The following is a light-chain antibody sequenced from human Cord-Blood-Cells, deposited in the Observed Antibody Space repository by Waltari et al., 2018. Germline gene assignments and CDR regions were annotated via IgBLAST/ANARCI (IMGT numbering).Light chain of an antibody. CDR2: EVS. J-gene: IGKJ3*01. V-gene: IGKV2-29*02. CDR1: QSLLHSDGKTY. CDR3: MQGIHLFT. Sequence: DIVMTQTPLSLSVTPGQPASISCKSSQSLLHSDGKTYLYWYLQKPGQSPQLLIYEVSSRFSXXPDRXSGSGSGTDFTLKISRVEAEDVGVYYCMQGIHLFTFGPGTKVDIK.